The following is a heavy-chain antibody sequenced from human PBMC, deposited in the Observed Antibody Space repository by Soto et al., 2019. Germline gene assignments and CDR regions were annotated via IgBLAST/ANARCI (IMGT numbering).Heavy chain of an antibody. CDR2: IYYSGST. CDR3: ARANVGPPGGGSWIMPFDF. V-gene: IGHV4-61*01. D-gene: IGHD2-15*01. CDR1: GGSVSSGSYY. Sequence: SETLSLTCTVSGGSVSSGSYYWSWIRQPPGKGLEWIGYIYYSGSTNYNPSLKSRVTMSADTSKNQFSLRLTSVTAADTAVYYCARANVGPPGGGSWIMPFDFWGQGTLVTVSS. J-gene: IGHJ4*01.